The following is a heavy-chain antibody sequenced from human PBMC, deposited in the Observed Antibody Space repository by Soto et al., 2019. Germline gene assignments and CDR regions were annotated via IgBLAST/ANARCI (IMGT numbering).Heavy chain of an antibody. D-gene: IGHD5-18*01. V-gene: IGHV4-31*03. J-gene: IGHJ3*02. Sequence: SETLSLTCTVSGASISTGGSYWSWIRQHPGKGREGLGHIYDSGSTYDNPSLKSRVTISVDTSKNQFSLELSSVTAADTAVYYCERGPNRYRYGFRDAFDIWGQGTMVTVSS. CDR1: GASISTGGSY. CDR3: ERGPNRYRYGFRDAFDI. CDR2: IYDSGST.